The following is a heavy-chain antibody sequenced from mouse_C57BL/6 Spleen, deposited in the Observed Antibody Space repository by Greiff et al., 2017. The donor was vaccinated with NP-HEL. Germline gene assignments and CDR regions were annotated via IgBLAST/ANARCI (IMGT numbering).Heavy chain of an antibody. Sequence: VQGVESGAELVRPGASVTLSCKASGYTFTDYEMHWVKQTPVHGLEWIGAIDPETGGTAYNQKFKGKAILTADKSSSTAYMELRSLTSEDSAVYYCTRRIYDGYFRFAYWGQGTLVTVSA. D-gene: IGHD2-3*01. CDR1: GYTFTDYE. CDR2: IDPETGGT. V-gene: IGHV1-15*01. CDR3: TRRIYDGYFRFAY. J-gene: IGHJ3*01.